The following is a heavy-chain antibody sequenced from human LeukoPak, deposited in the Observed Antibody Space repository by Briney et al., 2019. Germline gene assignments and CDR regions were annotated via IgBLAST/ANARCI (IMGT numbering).Heavy chain of an antibody. CDR2: IIPIFGTA. Sequence: SVTVSCKASRGTFSSYAISWVRQAPGQGLEWMGGIIPIFGTANYAQKFQGRVTVTTDESTSTAYMELSSLRSEDTAVYYCATRTTRPTSRCSSTSCYYYYYYYMDVWGKGTTVTVSS. CDR1: RGTFSSYA. V-gene: IGHV1-69*05. CDR3: ATRTTRPTSRCSSTSCYYYYYYYMDV. J-gene: IGHJ6*03. D-gene: IGHD2-2*01.